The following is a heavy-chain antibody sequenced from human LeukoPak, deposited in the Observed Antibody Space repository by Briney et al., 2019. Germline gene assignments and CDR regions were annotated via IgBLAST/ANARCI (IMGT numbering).Heavy chain of an antibody. Sequence: GGSLRLSCAASGFTFSSYSMNWVRQAPGKGLEWVSYISSSSSTIYYADSVKGRFTISRDNAKNSLYLQMNSLRAEDTAVYYCARVADDFWSGYYMAIDYWGQGTLVTVSS. V-gene: IGHV3-48*01. CDR2: ISSSSSTI. CDR3: ARVADDFWSGYYMAIDY. J-gene: IGHJ4*02. CDR1: GFTFSSYS. D-gene: IGHD3-3*01.